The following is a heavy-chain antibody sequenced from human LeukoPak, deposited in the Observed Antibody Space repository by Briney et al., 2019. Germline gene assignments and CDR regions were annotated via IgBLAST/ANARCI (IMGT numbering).Heavy chain of an antibody. CDR3: ASSFYSSGWYRKGFDP. J-gene: IGHJ5*02. D-gene: IGHD6-19*01. CDR2: MNPNSGNT. Sequence: GASVKVSCKASGYSFTSHDINWVRQATGQGLEWMGWMNPNSGNTGYAQKFQGRVTMTRNTSISTAYMELSSLRSEDTAVYYCASSFYSSGWYRKGFDPWGQGTLVTVSS. V-gene: IGHV1-8*01. CDR1: GYSFTSHD.